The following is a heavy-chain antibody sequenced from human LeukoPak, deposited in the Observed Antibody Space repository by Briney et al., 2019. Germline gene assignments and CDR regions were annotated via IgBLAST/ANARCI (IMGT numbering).Heavy chain of an antibody. CDR2: IYYSGST. J-gene: IGHJ4*02. V-gene: IGHV4-39*01. CDR1: GGSISSSSYY. Sequence: SETLSLTCTVSGGSISSSSYYWGWIRQPPGKGLEWIGSIYYSGSTYYNPSLKSRVTISVDTSKNQFSLKLSSVTAADTAVYYCARQNYYDSSGYLEFDYWGQGTLVTVSS. CDR3: ARQNYYDSSGYLEFDY. D-gene: IGHD3-22*01.